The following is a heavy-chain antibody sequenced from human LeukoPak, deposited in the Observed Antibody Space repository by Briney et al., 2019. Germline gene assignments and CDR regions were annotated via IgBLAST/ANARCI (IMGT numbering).Heavy chain of an antibody. CDR3: ARGSTSCCYGNWFDP. Sequence: SETLSPTCAASGYSISSGYYWGWIRQPPGKGLEWIGSIYHSGSTYYNPSLKSRVTISVDTSKNQFSLKLSSVTAADTAVYYCARGSTSCCYGNWFDPWGQGTLVTVSS. CDR2: IYHSGST. D-gene: IGHD2-2*01. CDR1: GYSISSGYY. V-gene: IGHV4-38-2*01. J-gene: IGHJ5*02.